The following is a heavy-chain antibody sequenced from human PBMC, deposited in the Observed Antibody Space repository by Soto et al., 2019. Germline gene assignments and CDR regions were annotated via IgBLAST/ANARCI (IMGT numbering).Heavy chain of an antibody. CDR3: ARAPHPPDGSWSPLSYYMDV. CDR1: GGSFSGYY. Sequence: SETLSLTCAVYGGSFSGYYWSWLRQPPGKGLEWIGEINHSGSTNYNPSLKSRVTISVDTSKNQFSLKLSSVTAADTAVYYCARAPHPPDGSWSPLSYYMDVWGKGTTVTVSS. D-gene: IGHD3-10*01. V-gene: IGHV4-34*01. CDR2: INHSGST. J-gene: IGHJ6*03.